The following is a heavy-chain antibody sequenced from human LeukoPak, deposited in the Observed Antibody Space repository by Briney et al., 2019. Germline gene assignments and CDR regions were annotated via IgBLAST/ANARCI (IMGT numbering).Heavy chain of an antibody. V-gene: IGHV4-39*01. CDR3: ARHGKGQVLRFLEWSRPYYSAFDY. D-gene: IGHD3-3*01. CDR2: IYFNGGST. Sequence: SETLSLTCTVSGGSITNTISYWAWMRQSPGKGLEWIGSIYFNGGSTYYNPSLKTQATLLLDTSRNQFSLNLRSVTAADTGVYYCARHGKGQVLRFLEWSRPYYSAFDYWGQGTLVTVSS. J-gene: IGHJ4*02. CDR1: GGSITNTISY.